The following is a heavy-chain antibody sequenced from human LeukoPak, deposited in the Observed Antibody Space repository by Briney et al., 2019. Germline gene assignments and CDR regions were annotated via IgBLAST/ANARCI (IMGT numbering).Heavy chain of an antibody. CDR2: ISGSGGST. J-gene: IGHJ4*02. CDR1: GFTFSSYW. Sequence: PGGSLRLSCAASGFTFSSYWMSWVRQAPGKGLEWVSAISGSGGSTYYADSVKGRFTISRDNAKNSLYLQMNSLRAEDTAVYYCARDRSLTMVRGVITYWGQGTLVTVSS. D-gene: IGHD3-10*01. CDR3: ARDRSLTMVRGVITY. V-gene: IGHV3-23*01.